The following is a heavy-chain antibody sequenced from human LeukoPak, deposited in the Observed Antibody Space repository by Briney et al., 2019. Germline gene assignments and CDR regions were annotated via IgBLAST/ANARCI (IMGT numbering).Heavy chain of an antibody. CDR3: ARAPGYSFGPNNCFDP. D-gene: IGHD5-18*01. Sequence: SETLSLTCTVSGGSIGPYYWSWIRQPPGKGLEWIGYVHKYGSTNYNPSLKSRVTMSVDTSKNQVSLTLRSVSRADTAMYYCARAPGYSFGPNNCFDPWGQGTLVTVSS. CDR1: GGSIGPYY. CDR2: VHKYGST. V-gene: IGHV4-59*01. J-gene: IGHJ5*02.